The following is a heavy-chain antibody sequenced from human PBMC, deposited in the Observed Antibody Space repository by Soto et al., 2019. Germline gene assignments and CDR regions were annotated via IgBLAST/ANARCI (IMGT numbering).Heavy chain of an antibody. Sequence: EVQVVETGGGLIQPGGSLRLSCAVSGFTVISNYMSWVRQPPGKGPEWVSDIYSGGSTYYADSVKGRFTISRDNSKNTLYLQMNTLRAEDTAVYYCARERDGHHPNWFDLWCQGTLVTGSS. CDR2: IYSGGST. D-gene: IGHD2-8*01. J-gene: IGHJ5*02. CDR1: GFTVISNY. V-gene: IGHV3-53*02. CDR3: ARERDGHHPNWFDL.